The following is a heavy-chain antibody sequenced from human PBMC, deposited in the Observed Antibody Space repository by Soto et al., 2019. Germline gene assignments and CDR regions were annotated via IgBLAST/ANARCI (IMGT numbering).Heavy chain of an antibody. CDR1: GGSISSGGYY. CDR2: IYYSGST. J-gene: IGHJ4*02. D-gene: IGHD4-17*01. CDR3: ARDNGDYGFDY. Sequence: SETLSLTCTVSGGSISSGGYYWSWIRQHPGKGLEWIGYIYYSGSTNYNPSLKSRVTISVDTSKNQFSLKLSSVTAADTAVYYCARDNGDYGFDYWGQGTLVTVSS. V-gene: IGHV4-61*08.